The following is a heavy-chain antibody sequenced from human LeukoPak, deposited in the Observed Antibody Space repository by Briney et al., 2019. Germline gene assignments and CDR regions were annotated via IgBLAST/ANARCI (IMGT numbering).Heavy chain of an antibody. CDR1: GYTFTSYA. CDR3: ARGGSSWSPYYYYYYYMDV. J-gene: IGHJ6*03. Sequence: ASVKVSCKASGYTFTSYAMNWVRQAPGQGLEWMGWINTNTGNPTYAQGFTGRFVFSLDTSVSTAYLQISSLKAEDTAVYYCARGGSSWSPYYYYYYYMDVWGKGTTVTVSS. D-gene: IGHD6-13*01. V-gene: IGHV7-4-1*02. CDR2: INTNTGNP.